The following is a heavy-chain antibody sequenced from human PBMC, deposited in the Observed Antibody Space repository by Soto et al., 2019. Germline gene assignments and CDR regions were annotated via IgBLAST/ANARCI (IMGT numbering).Heavy chain of an antibody. D-gene: IGHD1-26*01. J-gene: IGHJ4*02. CDR3: ETVHSAGSYSPIDY. Sequence: PGGSLRLSCAASGFPFSTYGMNWVRQAPGKGLEWVSYISSGSNSIYYADSLKGRFTSSRDNAKNSLFLQMNSLRVEDTAVYFCETVHSAGSYSPIDYSGPGALLTVSS. CDR2: ISSGSNSI. CDR1: GFPFSTYG. V-gene: IGHV3-48*01.